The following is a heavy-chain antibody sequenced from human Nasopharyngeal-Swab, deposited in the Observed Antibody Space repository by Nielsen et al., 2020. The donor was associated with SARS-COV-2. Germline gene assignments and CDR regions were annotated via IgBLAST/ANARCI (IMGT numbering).Heavy chain of an antibody. J-gene: IGHJ4*02. CDR2: IGGSGSSR. V-gene: IGHV3-21*01. Sequence: GESLKISCAAYGFAFSAYTMNWVRQAPGKGLEWVSSIGGSGSSRYYAASLKGRFTISRDNAQNSLFLQINSLTAEDTAFYFCVRGDRRDYWGLGTLVTVSS. CDR1: GFAFSAYT. CDR3: VRGDRRDY.